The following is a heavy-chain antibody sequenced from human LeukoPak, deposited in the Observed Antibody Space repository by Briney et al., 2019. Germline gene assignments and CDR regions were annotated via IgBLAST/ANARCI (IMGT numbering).Heavy chain of an antibody. CDR2: INTDSSST. Sequence: GGSLRLSCAASGFTFSSYWMHWVRQAPGKGLVWVSRINTDSSSTTYADSVKGRFTISRDNAKNSLYLQMNSLRAEDTAVYYCARVGGAAYGGNSYWFDPWGQGTLVTVSS. D-gene: IGHD4-23*01. CDR3: ARVGGAAYGGNSYWFDP. CDR1: GFTFSSYW. J-gene: IGHJ5*02. V-gene: IGHV3-74*01.